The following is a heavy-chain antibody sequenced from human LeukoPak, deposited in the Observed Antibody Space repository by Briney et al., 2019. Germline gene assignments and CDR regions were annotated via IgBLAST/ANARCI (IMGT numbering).Heavy chain of an antibody. CDR3: AREKSYYDSSGYCDY. CDR2: IIPIFGTA. Sequence: GSSVKVSCKASGGTFSSYAISWVRQAPGQGLEWMGRIIPIFGTANYAQKFQGRVTITTDESTSTAYMELSSLRSEDTAVYYCAREKSYYDSSGYCDYWGQGTLVTVSS. J-gene: IGHJ4*02. CDR1: GGTFSSYA. D-gene: IGHD3-22*01. V-gene: IGHV1-69*05.